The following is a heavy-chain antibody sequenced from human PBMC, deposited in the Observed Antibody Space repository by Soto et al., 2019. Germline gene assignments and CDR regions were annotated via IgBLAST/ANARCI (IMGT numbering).Heavy chain of an antibody. CDR1: GGLPRPFE. J-gene: IGHJ6*03. CDR3: ARKGAAASYAHYYMDV. D-gene: IGHD6-13*01. CDR2: VYYRGNT. Sequence: LENPLHPRTVSGGLPRPFEQGGCRLPPGKGLEGIGYVYYRGNTNHNPSLESRATISVGTSRNRFSLNLTSATAADTAVYYCARKGAAASYAHYYMDVWGRGTAVTVSS. V-gene: IGHV4-59*01.